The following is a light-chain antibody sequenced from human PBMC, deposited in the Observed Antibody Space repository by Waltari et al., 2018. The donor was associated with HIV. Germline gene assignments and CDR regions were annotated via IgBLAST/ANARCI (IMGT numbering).Light chain of an antibody. J-gene: IGLJ1*01. CDR3: SSYTTSSTYV. CDR1: SSDVGAYDY. CDR2: DVN. Sequence: QSALTQPAYVSGSPGQSIIISCTGTSSDVGAYDYVSWYQQQPGKAPKLMIYDVNMRPSGVSHRFSGSKSATTASLTISGRQAEDEAYYYCSSYTTSSTYVFGTGTKVTVL. V-gene: IGLV2-14*03.